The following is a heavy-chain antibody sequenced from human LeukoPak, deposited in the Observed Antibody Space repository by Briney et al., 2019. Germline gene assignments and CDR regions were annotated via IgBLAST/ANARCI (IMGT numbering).Heavy chain of an antibody. Sequence: RTGGSLRLSCEASGFTFANSGMSWVRQVPGKGLEWLSAINWNGGSVGSAASVQGRFTISRDNSKNMVHLQMTHLKVEDTGVYYCARRTRGPDYWGQGTVVIVSS. J-gene: IGHJ4*02. CDR2: INWNGGSV. V-gene: IGHV3-20*04. CDR3: ARRTRGPDY. CDR1: GFTFANSG. D-gene: IGHD1-7*01.